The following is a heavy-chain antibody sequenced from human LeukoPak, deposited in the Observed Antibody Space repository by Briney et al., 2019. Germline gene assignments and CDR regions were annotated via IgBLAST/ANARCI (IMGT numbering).Heavy chain of an antibody. CDR3: ARDRDSSSVGYYYYYMDV. CDR2: ISGSGDST. CDR1: GFTFSNYA. D-gene: IGHD6-13*01. V-gene: IGHV3-23*01. Sequence: GGSLRLSCAASGFTFSNYAMRWVRQAPGKGLEWVSGISGSGDSTYYADSVKGRFTISRDNSKNTLYLQMNSLRAEDTAVYYCARDRDSSSVGYYYYYMDVWGKGTTVTVSS. J-gene: IGHJ6*03.